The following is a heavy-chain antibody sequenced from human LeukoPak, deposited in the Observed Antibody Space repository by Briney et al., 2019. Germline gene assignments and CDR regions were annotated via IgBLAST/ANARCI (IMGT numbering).Heavy chain of an antibody. CDR1: GFTFTSSA. D-gene: IGHD3-16*02. V-gene: IGHV1-58*02. CDR2: IVVGSGNT. CDR3: AADLDVWGSYRLDY. Sequence: SVKVSCKASGFTFTSSAMQWVRQARGQRLEWIGWIVVGSGNTNYAQTFQERVTITRDMSTSTAYMELSSLRSEDTAVYYCAADLDVWGSYRLDYWGQGTLVTVSS. J-gene: IGHJ4*02.